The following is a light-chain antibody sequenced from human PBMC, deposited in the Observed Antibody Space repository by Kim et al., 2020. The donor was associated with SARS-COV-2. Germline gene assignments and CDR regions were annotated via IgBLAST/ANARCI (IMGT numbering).Light chain of an antibody. Sequence: EKEMTQSPVTLSVSPGERATLSCRASQSVSSNLAWYQQKPGQAPRLLISGASTRATGVPARFSGSGSGTEFTLTISSLQSEDIAVYYCQQYNNWPPTFGQGTKVDIK. J-gene: IGKJ1*01. V-gene: IGKV3-15*01. CDR2: GAS. CDR3: QQYNNWPPT. CDR1: QSVSSN.